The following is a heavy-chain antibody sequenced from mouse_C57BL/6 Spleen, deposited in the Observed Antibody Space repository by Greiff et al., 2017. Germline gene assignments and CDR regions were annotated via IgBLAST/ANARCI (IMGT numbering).Heavy chain of an antibody. CDR1: GFTFSDYG. CDR2: ISNLAYSI. V-gene: IGHV5-15*01. Sequence: EVMLVESGGGLVQPGGSLKLSCAASGFTFSDYGMAWVRQAPRKGPEWVAFISNLAYSIYYADTVTGRFTISRENAKNTLYLEMSSLRSEDTAMYYCARQGGSWFAYWGQGTLVTVSA. D-gene: IGHD1-1*02. J-gene: IGHJ3*01. CDR3: ARQGGSWFAY.